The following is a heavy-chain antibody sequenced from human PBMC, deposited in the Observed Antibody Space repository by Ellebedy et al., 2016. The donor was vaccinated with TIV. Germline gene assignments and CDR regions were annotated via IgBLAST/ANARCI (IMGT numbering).Heavy chain of an antibody. J-gene: IGHJ4*02. CDR2: IRSVADGGTT. D-gene: IGHD1-1*01. Sequence: GESLKISXAASGFTFINAWMSWVRQSPGKGLEWVGYIRSVADGGTTDYAAPVKGRFSISRDDARNTLYLEMNSLTTEDTGMNFCTTASRERDHPWELSDYWGQGTLVAVSS. CDR3: TTASRERDHPWELSDY. V-gene: IGHV3-15*01. CDR1: GFTFINAW.